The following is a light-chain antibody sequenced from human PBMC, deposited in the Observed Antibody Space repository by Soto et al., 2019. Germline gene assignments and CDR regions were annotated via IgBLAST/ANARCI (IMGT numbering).Light chain of an antibody. J-gene: IGKJ1*01. CDR3: ANYNSAPWT. CDR2: AAP. V-gene: IGKV1-27*01. CDR1: QGITDY. Sequence: DIQMTQSPSSLSASVGDRVTITCRASQGITDYLAWYEQKPGQVTHLLIYAAPTLQSGVPSRFSGSGSGTAFTLNITGLQPEDVATYYCANYNSAPWTFGQGTKVEIK.